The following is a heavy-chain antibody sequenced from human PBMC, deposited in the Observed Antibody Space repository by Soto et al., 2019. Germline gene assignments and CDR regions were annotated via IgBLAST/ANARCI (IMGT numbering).Heavy chain of an antibody. CDR3: AREISAARRDGGD. V-gene: IGHV1-69*08. CDR1: GGTFSSYT. D-gene: IGHD3-16*01. J-gene: IGHJ4*02. CDR2: IIPILGIA. Sequence: QVQLVQSGAEVKTPGSSVKVSCKASGGTFSSYTISWVRQAPGQGLEWMGRIIPILGIANYAQKFQGRVMITANKSTGTAYMELSSLISEDTAVYYWAREISAARRDGGDWGQGTLVTVSS.